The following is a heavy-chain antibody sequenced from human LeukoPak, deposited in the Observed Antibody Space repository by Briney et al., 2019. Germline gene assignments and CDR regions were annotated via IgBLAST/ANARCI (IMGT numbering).Heavy chain of an antibody. J-gene: IGHJ3*02. V-gene: IGHV3-33*01. CDR3: ASDPRFATTVTNPPDAFDI. CDR1: GFTFSSYG. Sequence: GGSLRLSCAASGFTFSSYGMHWVRQAPGKGLEWVAVIWYDGSNKYYADSVKGRFTISRDNSKNTLYLQMNSLRAEDTAVYYCASDPRFATTVTNPPDAFDIWGQGTMVTVSS. D-gene: IGHD4-17*01. CDR2: IWYDGSNK.